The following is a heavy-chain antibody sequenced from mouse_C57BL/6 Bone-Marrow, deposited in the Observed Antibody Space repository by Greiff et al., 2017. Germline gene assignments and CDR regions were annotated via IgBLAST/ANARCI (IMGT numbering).Heavy chain of an antibody. Sequence: VQLVESGPGLVQPSQSLSITCTVSGFSLTSYGVHWVRRSPGKGLEWLGVIWRGGSTDYNAAFMSRLSITKDNSKSQVFFKMNSLQADDTAIYYCAKPYDYDLYAMDYWGQGTSVTVSS. V-gene: IGHV2-5*01. D-gene: IGHD2-4*01. J-gene: IGHJ4*01. CDR2: IWRGGST. CDR1: GFSLTSYG. CDR3: AKPYDYDLYAMDY.